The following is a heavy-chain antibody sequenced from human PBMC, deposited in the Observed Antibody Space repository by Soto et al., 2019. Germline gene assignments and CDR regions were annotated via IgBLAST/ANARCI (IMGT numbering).Heavy chain of an antibody. CDR3: AGGPVPAATLGPYYFDS. Sequence: QVQLQESGPGLVKPSQTLSLTCTVSGGSISSGDYYWNWIRQPPGKGLEWIGYIYYSGSTYYNPSLKSRVTISVDTSKNQVSLKLTSVTAADTAVYYCAGGPVPAATLGPYYFDSWGPGTLVTVSS. CDR1: GGSISSGDYY. CDR2: IYYSGST. V-gene: IGHV4-30-4*01. J-gene: IGHJ4*02. D-gene: IGHD2-2*01.